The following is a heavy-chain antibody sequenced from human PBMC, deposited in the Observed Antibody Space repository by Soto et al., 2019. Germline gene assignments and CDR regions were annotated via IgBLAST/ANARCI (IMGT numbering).Heavy chain of an antibody. CDR2: INHFGST. CDR1: GGSLSGYN. J-gene: IGHJ4*02. Sequence: SSETLSLTCVLEGGSLSGYNWSWIRQSPGKGLEWIGEINHFGSTSYNPSLKSRVTLLVDTSKRQFSLKLSSVTAADTAVYYCARLVYDTRLNYMYFDFWGQGALVTVSS. V-gene: IGHV4-34*01. CDR3: ARLVYDTRLNYMYFDF. D-gene: IGHD2-8*01.